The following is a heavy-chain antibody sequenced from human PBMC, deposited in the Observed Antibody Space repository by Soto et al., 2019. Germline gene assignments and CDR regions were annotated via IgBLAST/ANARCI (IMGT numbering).Heavy chain of an antibody. J-gene: IGHJ4*02. D-gene: IGHD6-19*01. CDR1: GDSVSSGASY. V-gene: IGHV4-31*03. Sequence: PSDTLSLTCNVPGDSVSSGASYWSWIRQHPGKGPEWIGHIYYTGITHYNPSLKSRVIISVDTSENQFSLKLNSVTAADTAVYHCARVGIAVTVFDSWGQG. CDR3: ARVGIAVTVFDS. CDR2: IYYTGIT.